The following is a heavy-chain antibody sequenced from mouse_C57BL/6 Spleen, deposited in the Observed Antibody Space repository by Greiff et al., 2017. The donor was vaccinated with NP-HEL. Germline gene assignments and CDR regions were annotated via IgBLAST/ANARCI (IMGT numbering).Heavy chain of an antibody. CDR2: INPNNGGT. Sequence: VQLQQSGPELVKPGASVKISCKASGYTFTDYYMNWVKQSHGKSLEWIGDINPNNGGTSYNQKFKGKATLTVDKSSSTAYMELRSLTSEDSAVYYCASFITTVPYAMDYWGQGTSVTVSS. D-gene: IGHD1-1*01. J-gene: IGHJ4*01. CDR3: ASFITTVPYAMDY. V-gene: IGHV1-26*01. CDR1: GYTFTDYY.